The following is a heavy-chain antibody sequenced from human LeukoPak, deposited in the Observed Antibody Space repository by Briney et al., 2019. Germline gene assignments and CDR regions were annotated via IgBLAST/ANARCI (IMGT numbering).Heavy chain of an antibody. D-gene: IGHD6-19*01. CDR3: ARDSRWLDDYYYYYGMDV. CDR1: GYTFTGYY. Sequence: ASVRVSCKASGYTFTGYYMHWVRQAPGQGLEWMGWINPNSGGTNSAQKFQGRVTMTRDTSISTAYMELSRLRSDDSAVYYCARDSRWLDDYYYYYGMDVWGQGTTVTVSS. J-gene: IGHJ6*02. CDR2: INPNSGGT. V-gene: IGHV1-2*02.